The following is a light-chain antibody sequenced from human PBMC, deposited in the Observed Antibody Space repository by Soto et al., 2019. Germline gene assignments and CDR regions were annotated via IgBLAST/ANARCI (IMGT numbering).Light chain of an antibody. Sequence: QSALTQPASVSGSPGQSITISCTGTSSDVGGYNSVSWYQQHPGKAPKLMIYAVSNRPSGVSNRFSGSKSGNTATLTISGLQAEDEADYYCCSYTVSGTYVFGTGTKVTV. CDR1: SSDVGGYNS. CDR3: CSYTVSGTYV. V-gene: IGLV2-14*01. J-gene: IGLJ1*01. CDR2: AVS.